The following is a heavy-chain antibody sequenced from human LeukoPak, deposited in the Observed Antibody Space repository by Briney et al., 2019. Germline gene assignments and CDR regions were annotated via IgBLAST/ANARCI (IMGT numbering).Heavy chain of an antibody. V-gene: IGHV3-7*01. Sequence: GVSLTLSCAASGFSFSAYWMTWVRQAPGTGREGVANINPAGTETYYVDPVKGRFTISRDNAKNLLYLQMNSLRAEDTAVYYCARFGYVAAVDLWGQGTLVTVSS. D-gene: IGHD2-15*01. J-gene: IGHJ4*02. CDR1: GFSFSAYW. CDR2: INPAGTET. CDR3: ARFGYVAAVDL.